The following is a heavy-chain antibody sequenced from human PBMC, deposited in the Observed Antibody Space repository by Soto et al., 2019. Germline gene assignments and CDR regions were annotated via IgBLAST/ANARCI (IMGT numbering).Heavy chain of an antibody. J-gene: IGHJ4*02. V-gene: IGHV4-34*01. CDR1: GGSFSGYY. CDR2: INHSGGT. D-gene: IGHD2-8*02. CDR3: ARDKITGLFDY. Sequence: SETLSLTCTVSGGSFSGYYWSWIRQPPGKGLEWIGEINHSGGTNYNPSLKSRVTISVDTSKNQFSLKLTSVTAADTAVYYCARDKITGLFDYWGQGTLVTVSS.